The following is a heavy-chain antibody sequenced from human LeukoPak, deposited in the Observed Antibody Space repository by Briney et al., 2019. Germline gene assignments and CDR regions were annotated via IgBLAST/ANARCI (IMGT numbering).Heavy chain of an antibody. CDR2: ISGSGGTT. CDR3: AKHPYGDYVNWFDR. V-gene: IGHV3-23*01. Sequence: SGGSLRLSCAASGFTFSSYAMSWVRQAPGKGLEWVLAISGSGGTTYYADSVKGRFTISRDNSKNTMYLQMNSLRAEDTAVYYCAKHPYGDYVNWFDRWGQGTLVTVSS. J-gene: IGHJ5*02. D-gene: IGHD4-17*01. CDR1: GFTFSSYA.